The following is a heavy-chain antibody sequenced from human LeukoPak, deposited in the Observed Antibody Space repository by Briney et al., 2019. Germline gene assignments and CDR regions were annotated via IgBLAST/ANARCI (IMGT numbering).Heavy chain of an antibody. CDR1: GFSLSSYF. D-gene: IGHD6-25*01. J-gene: IGHJ4*02. V-gene: IGHV3-11*04. CDR2: ITNTGRST. Sequence: PGGSLRLSCEASGFSLSSYFISWIRQAPGKGLEWISYITNTGRSTNYADAVKGRFTISRDNGKQSVYLEMTDLRAEDTAVYYCAREASGNYHVFYSCVQGTLVIVSS. CDR3: AREASGNYHVFYS.